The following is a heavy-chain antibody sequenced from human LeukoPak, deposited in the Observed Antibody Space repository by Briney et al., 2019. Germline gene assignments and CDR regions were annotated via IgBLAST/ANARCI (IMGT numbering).Heavy chain of an antibody. V-gene: IGHV1-18*01. CDR2: ISAYKGNT. Sequence: GASVTVSFKASGYTFTTYGITWVRQAPGQGLEWMGWISAYKGNTNYAQKLQGRVTMTTDTSTSTAYMELRSLRSDDTAVYYCARDPQQLVGATGGGFQYWGQGTLVTVSS. D-gene: IGHD1-26*01. CDR1: GYTFTTYG. CDR3: ARDPQQLVGATGGGFQY. J-gene: IGHJ4*02.